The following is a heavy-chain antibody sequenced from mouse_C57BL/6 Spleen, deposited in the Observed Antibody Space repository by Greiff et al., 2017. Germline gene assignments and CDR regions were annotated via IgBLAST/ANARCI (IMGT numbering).Heavy chain of an antibody. D-gene: IGHD1-1*01. V-gene: IGHV1-53*01. CDR3: AREGGHYYGSSYAMDY. CDR2: INPSNGGT. CDR1: GYTFTSYW. Sequence: QVQLQQPGTELVKPGASVKLSCKASGYTFTSYWMHWVKQRPGQGLEWIGNINPSNGGTNYNEKFKSKATLTVDKSSSTAYMQLSSLTSEDSAVYYGAREGGHYYGSSYAMDYWGQGTSVTVSS. J-gene: IGHJ4*01.